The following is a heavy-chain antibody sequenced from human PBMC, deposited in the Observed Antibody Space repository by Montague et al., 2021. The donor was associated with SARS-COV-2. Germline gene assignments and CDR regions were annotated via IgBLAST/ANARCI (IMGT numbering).Heavy chain of an antibody. D-gene: IGHD3-9*01. CDR1: GGSISSYY. CDR3: ARTGLGDYDILTGYTVNAFDI. V-gene: IGHV4-59*01. CDR2: IYYSGST. J-gene: IGHJ3*02. Sequence: SETLSLTCTVSGGSISSYYWRWIRQPPGKGLEWIGYIYYSGSTNYNPSLKCRVTISVDTSKNQFSLKLSSVTAADTAVYYCARTGLGDYDILTGYTVNAFDIWGQGTMGTVSS.